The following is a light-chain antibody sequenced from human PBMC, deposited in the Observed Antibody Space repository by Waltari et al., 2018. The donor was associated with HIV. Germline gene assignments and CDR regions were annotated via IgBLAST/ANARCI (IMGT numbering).Light chain of an antibody. CDR1: SRDVGGYNY. Sequence: QSALTQPPSASGSPGQSVTISCTGTSRDVGGYNYVSWYQQHPGKAPKLLIAEVSKRPSGVPDRFSVSKSGNTASLTVSGLQAEDEADYYCSSYAGSINVLFGGGTKLAVL. J-gene: IGLJ2*01. CDR3: SSYAGSINVL. CDR2: EVS. V-gene: IGLV2-8*01.